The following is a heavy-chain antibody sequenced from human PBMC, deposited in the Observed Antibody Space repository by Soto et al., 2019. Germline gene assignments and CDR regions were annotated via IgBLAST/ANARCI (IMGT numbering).Heavy chain of an antibody. V-gene: IGHV5-51*01. J-gene: IGHJ4*02. D-gene: IGHD2-2*01. CDR1: GFTFTNYW. Sequence: GESLKISCRGSGFTFTNYWIAWVRQMPGKGLEWMGIIYPGDSDTSYSPSFQGQVTISADKSINTAYLHWSSLKASDTAMYYCAKHEGYCSSTTCSNFDYWGQGTLVTVTS. CDR2: IYPGDSDT. CDR3: AKHEGYCSSTTCSNFDY.